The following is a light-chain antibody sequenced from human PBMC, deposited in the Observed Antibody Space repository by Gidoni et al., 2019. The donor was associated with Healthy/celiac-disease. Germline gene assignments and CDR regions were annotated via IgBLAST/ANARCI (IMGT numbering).Light chain of an antibody. CDR3: QQSYSTLLPT. CDR2: AAS. Sequence: DIQMTQSPSSLSASVGDRVTITCRASQSISSYLNWYQQKPGKAPKLLIYAASSLQSGVPSRFSGSGSGTDVTLTISSLQPEDFATYYCQQSYSTLLPTFGGGTKVEIK. J-gene: IGKJ4*01. V-gene: IGKV1-39*01. CDR1: QSISSY.